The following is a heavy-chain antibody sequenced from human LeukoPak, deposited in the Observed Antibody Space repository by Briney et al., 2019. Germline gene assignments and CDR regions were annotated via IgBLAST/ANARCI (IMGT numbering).Heavy chain of an antibody. D-gene: IGHD3-22*01. Sequence: ASVKVSCKASGYTFTGYYMHWVRQAPGQGLEWMGWINPNSGGTNYAQKFQGRVTMTRDTSISTAYMELSGLRSDDTAVYYCARDLSGYYPYWYFDYWGQGTLVTVSS. J-gene: IGHJ4*02. V-gene: IGHV1-2*02. CDR2: INPNSGGT. CDR3: ARDLSGYYPYWYFDY. CDR1: GYTFTGYY.